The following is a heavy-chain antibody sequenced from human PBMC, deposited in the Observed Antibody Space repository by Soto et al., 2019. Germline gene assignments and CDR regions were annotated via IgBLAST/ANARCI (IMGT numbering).Heavy chain of an antibody. CDR3: ARGEENIVLMVYAPYYYYGMDV. CDR2: INAGNGNT. CDR1: GYTFTSYA. V-gene: IGHV1-3*01. J-gene: IGHJ6*02. Sequence: GASVKVSCTASGYTFTSYAMHWVRQDNGQRLEWMGWINAGNGNTKYSQKFQGRVTITRDTSASTAYMELSSLRSEDTAVYYCARGEENIVLMVYAPYYYYGMDVWGQGTTVTVSS. D-gene: IGHD2-8*01.